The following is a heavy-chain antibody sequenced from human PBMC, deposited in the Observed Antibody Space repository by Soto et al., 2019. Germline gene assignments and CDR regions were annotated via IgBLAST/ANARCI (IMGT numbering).Heavy chain of an antibody. CDR2: IITYGGDT. CDR1: GYTFFTYD. V-gene: IGHV1-18*01. Sequence: QVHLVQSGVEVKTPGASVKVSCQASGYTFFTYDISWVRQAPGQGLEGMGWIITYGGDTRYAKKFQGRVTMTTDTSTTTAYLELRSLRSDDTAVYYCARHHGPTTSENWFDPWGQGTLVTVSS. J-gene: IGHJ5*02. D-gene: IGHD5-12*01. CDR3: ARHHGPTTSENWFDP.